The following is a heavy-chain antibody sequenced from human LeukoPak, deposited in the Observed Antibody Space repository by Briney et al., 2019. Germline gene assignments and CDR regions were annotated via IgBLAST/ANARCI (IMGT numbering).Heavy chain of an antibody. CDR1: GFIFSNFA. CDR3: AKEDYDYVWGSYRSTPTFDY. V-gene: IGHV3-23*01. CDR2: ISGSGGST. J-gene: IGHJ4*02. D-gene: IGHD3-16*02. Sequence: PGGSLRLSCAASGFIFSNFAISWVRQAPGKGLEWVSAISGSGGSTYYADSVKGRFTISRDNSKNTLYLQMNSLRAEDTAVYYCAKEDYDYVWGSYRSTPTFDYWGQGTLVTVSS.